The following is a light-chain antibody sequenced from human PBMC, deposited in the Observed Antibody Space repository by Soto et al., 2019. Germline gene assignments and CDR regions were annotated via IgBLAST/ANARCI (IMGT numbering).Light chain of an antibody. J-gene: IGLJ1*01. CDR2: DNN. CDR3: GTWDSSLTAAV. V-gene: IGLV1-51*01. CDR1: SSNIGYNS. Sequence: QSVLPQPPSVSAAPGQKVTISCSGSSSNIGYNSVSWYQQLPGTAPKLLIYDNNKRPSGIPDRFSASKSGTSVALGITGLQTGDEADYFCGTWDSSLTAAVFGTGTKATVL.